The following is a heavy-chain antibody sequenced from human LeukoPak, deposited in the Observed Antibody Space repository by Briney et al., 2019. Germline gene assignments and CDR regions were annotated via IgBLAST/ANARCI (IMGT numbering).Heavy chain of an antibody. CDR1: GGSISSSSYY. CDR2: IYYSGST. D-gene: IGHD1-26*01. CDR3: CLLVGAKDKGPRIFDY. Sequence: SETLSLTCTVSGGSISSSSYYWGWIRQPPGKGLEWIGSIYYSGSTYYNPSLKSRVTISVDTSKNQFSLKLSSVTAAYTAVYYCCLLVGAKDKGPRIFDYWGQGTLVTVSS. J-gene: IGHJ4*02. V-gene: IGHV4-39*01.